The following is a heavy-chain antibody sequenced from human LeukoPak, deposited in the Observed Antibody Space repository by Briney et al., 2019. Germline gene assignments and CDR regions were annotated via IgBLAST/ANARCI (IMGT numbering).Heavy chain of an antibody. D-gene: IGHD3-22*01. CDR1: GGSISSSSYY. V-gene: IGHV4-39*02. CDR3: AREAKSYDGDGYYLDY. J-gene: IGHJ4*02. Sequence: SETLSLTCTVSGGSISSSSYYRGWIRQPPGKGLEWIGSIYYSGSTYYNPSLKSRVTISVDTSKNQFSLKLSSVTAADTGVFYCAREAKSYDGDGYYLDYWGQGILVTVAS. CDR2: IYYSGST.